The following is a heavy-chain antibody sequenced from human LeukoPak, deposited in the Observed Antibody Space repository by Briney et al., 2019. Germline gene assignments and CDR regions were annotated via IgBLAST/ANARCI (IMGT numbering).Heavy chain of an antibody. J-gene: IGHJ4*02. Sequence: SQTLSLTCTVSGDSISSGGYYCSWIRQHPGKGLEWIGYIYYSGSTYYNPSLKSRLTITVDTSKNQFSLKLSSVTAADTAVYYCARERLGALQYYFHYWGQGTMVSVSS. CDR3: ARERLGALQYYFHY. CDR2: IYYSGST. V-gene: IGHV4-31*03. CDR1: GDSISSGGYY. D-gene: IGHD5-24*01.